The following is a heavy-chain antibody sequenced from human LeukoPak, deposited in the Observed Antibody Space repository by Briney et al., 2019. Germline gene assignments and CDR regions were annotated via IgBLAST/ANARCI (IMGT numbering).Heavy chain of an antibody. V-gene: IGHV4-39*01. J-gene: IGHJ3*02. CDR2: IYYSGST. CDR1: GVSISSSTYY. Sequence: SETLSLTCTVSGVSISSSTYYWCWIRQPPGKGLEWIGSIYYSGSTYYNPSLKSRVTISVDTSKNQFSLKLSSVTAADSAVYYCARSTIAVAGTGVFDIWGQGTMVTVSS. D-gene: IGHD6-19*01. CDR3: ARSTIAVAGTGVFDI.